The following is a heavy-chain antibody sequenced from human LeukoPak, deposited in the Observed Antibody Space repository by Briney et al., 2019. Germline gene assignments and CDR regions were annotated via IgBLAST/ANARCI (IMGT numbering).Heavy chain of an antibody. CDR3: ARGFRDILTGYYPLDY. Sequence: PSETLSLTCTVSGGSISSYYWGWIRQPPGKGLEWIGSIYYSGSTYYNPSLKSRVTISVDTSKNQFSLKLSSVTAADTAVYYCARGFRDILTGYYPLDYWGQGTLVTVSS. D-gene: IGHD3-9*01. CDR2: IYYSGST. V-gene: IGHV4-39*01. CDR1: GGSISSYY. J-gene: IGHJ4*02.